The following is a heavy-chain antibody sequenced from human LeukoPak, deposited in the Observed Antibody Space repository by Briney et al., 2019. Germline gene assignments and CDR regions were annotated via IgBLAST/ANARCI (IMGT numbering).Heavy chain of an antibody. J-gene: IGHJ4*02. CDR3: TRGRPLDY. CDR1: GGSFSGYY. CDR2: INHSGST. Sequence: SETLSLTCAVYGGSFSGYYWSWIRQPPGKGLEWIGEINHSGSTNYNPSLKSRVTISVDTSKNQFSLKLSSVTAADTAVYYCTRGRPLDYWGQGTLVTVSS. V-gene: IGHV4-34*01.